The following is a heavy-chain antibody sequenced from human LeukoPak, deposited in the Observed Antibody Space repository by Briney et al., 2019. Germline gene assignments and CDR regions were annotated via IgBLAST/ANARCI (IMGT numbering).Heavy chain of an antibody. D-gene: IGHD5-24*01. V-gene: IGHV1-69*06. J-gene: IGHJ4*02. CDR1: GGTFSSYA. CDR3: AREGGADTLEMATIGGWVRGFDY. Sequence: GASVKVSCKASGGTFSSYAISWVRQAPGQGLEWMGGIIPIFGTPNYAQKFQGRVTITADKSTSTAYMELSSLRSEDTAVYYCAREGGADTLEMATIGGWVRGFDYWGQGTPVTISS. CDR2: IIPIFGTP.